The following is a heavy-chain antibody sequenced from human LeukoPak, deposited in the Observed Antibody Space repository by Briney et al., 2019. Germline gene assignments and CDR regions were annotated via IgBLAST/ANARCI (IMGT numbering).Heavy chain of an antibody. V-gene: IGHV1-8*01. J-gene: IGHJ6*04. CDR2: MNPNNGNT. D-gene: IGHD3-10*01. CDR1: GYTFPTYD. Sequence: ASVKVSCKASGYTFPTYDINWVRQATGQGREWMGWMNPNNGNTGYAQKFQGRVTMTRDTSISTAYLELSSLRFEDTAVYYCARYERRGPLSDVWGKGTTVTVSS. CDR3: ARYERRGPLSDV.